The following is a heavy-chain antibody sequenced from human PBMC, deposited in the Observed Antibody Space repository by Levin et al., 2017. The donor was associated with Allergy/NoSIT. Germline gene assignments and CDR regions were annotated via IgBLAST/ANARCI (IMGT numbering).Heavy chain of an antibody. Sequence: ASVKVSCKASGYTFTAYYMYWVRQAPGQGLESMGWINPNSGGTHYVQKFQGRVTMTKDTSISTVYMELSRLTSDDTALYYCATVAPVVRGVPVDYWGQGTLVTVSS. CDR3: ATVAPVVRGVPVDY. V-gene: IGHV1-2*02. CDR2: INPNSGGT. CDR1: GYTFTAYY. J-gene: IGHJ4*02. D-gene: IGHD3-10*01.